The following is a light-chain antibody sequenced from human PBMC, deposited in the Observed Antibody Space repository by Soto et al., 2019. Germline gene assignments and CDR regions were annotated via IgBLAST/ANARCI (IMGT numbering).Light chain of an antibody. Sequence: QSVLTQPASVSGSPGQSITISCTGTTSDVGGYNYVSWYQQHPGKAPKLMIYQVSNRPSGVSNRFSGSKSGSTASLTISGLQAEDEADYYCSSYTSSDPLGVFGGGTQLTV. CDR3: SSYTSSDPLGV. V-gene: IGLV2-14*01. CDR1: TSDVGGYNY. CDR2: QVS. J-gene: IGLJ2*01.